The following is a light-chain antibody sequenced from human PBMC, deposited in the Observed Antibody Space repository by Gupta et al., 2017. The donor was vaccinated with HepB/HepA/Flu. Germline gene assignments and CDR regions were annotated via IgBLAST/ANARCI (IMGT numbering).Light chain of an antibody. CDR2: WAS. CDR1: QSVLYSSNNKNY. CDR3: QQHYSTPPT. J-gene: IGKJ1*01. Sequence: DIVMTQSPDSLAVSLGERATINCKSSQSVLYSSNNKNYLTWYQQKPGQPPKLLLYWASTREFGVPDRFSGSGSGTDFTLTISSLQAEDVAAYYCQQHYSTPPTFGQGTKVEIK. V-gene: IGKV4-1*01.